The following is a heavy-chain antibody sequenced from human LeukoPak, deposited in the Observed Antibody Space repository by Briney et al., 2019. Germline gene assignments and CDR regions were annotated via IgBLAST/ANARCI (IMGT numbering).Heavy chain of an antibody. CDR3: ARVPWYYGSGTPKFWGYYGMDV. CDR2: INTDNGNT. CDR1: GYTFNTYG. V-gene: IGHV1-18*01. J-gene: IGHJ6*02. Sequence: ASVKVSCKAPGYTFNTYGITWVRQAPGQGLEWMGWINTDNGNTNYAQNLQGRVSMTTDTSTTTAYMELRSLRSDDTAVYYCARVPWYYGSGTPKFWGYYGMDVWGQGTTVTVSS. D-gene: IGHD3-10*01.